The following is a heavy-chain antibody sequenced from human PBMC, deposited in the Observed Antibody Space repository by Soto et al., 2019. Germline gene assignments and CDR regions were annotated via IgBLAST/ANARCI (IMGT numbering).Heavy chain of an antibody. CDR2: IGGSDERT. V-gene: IGHV3-23*01. CDR1: GFAFSTYA. J-gene: IGHJ5*01. CDR3: AKDLSQEADNWFDS. Sequence: PGGSLRLSCAASGFAFSTYAMSWVRQAPGKGLEWLSAIGGSDERTYYADSMEGRFIISRDNSKNTLYLQINSLRAEDTAVYYCAKDLSQEADNWFDSWGQGTLVTVSS.